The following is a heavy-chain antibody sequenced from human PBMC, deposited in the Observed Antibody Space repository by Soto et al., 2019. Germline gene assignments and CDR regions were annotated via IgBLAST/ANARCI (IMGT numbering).Heavy chain of an antibody. CDR3: ARDTGGVPPYSSGWPDAFDI. D-gene: IGHD6-19*01. J-gene: IGHJ3*02. CDR1: GVAISSYY. V-gene: IGHV4-59*01. Sequence: SQSLPLTCTVSGVAISSYYWSWIRQPPGKGQNWIGDIYDSGSTNYNPSLKSRVTISVDTSKIQFSLKLSSVTAADTAVYYCARDTGGVPPYSSGWPDAFDIWGQGTMVTVSS. CDR2: IYDSGST.